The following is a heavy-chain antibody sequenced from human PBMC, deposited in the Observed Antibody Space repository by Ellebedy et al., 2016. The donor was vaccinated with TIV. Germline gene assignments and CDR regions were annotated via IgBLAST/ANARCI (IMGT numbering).Heavy chain of an antibody. D-gene: IGHD5-18*01. CDR1: GYTFTSYG. J-gene: IGHJ4*02. CDR2: ISAYSGNT. Sequence: ASVKVSCKASGYTFTSYGISWVRQAPGQGLEWMGWISAYSGNTNYAQKLQGRVTMTTDTSTSTAYMELRSLRSDDTAVYYCARDSVIQLWSKFDYWGQGTLVTVSS. CDR3: ARDSVIQLWSKFDY. V-gene: IGHV1-18*01.